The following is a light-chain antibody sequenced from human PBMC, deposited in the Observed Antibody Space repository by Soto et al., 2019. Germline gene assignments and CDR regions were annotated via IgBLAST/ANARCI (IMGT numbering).Light chain of an antibody. CDR3: QQYHTFSIA. CDR2: DAS. Sequence: DIQMTPSPSTLSASVGDRVTITCRASQSISNWLAWYQQKPGKAPTLLIYDASSLQSGVPSRFSGSGSGTDFTLTISGLQPDDFATYYCQQYHTFSIAFGQGTRLEIK. V-gene: IGKV1-5*01. J-gene: IGKJ5*01. CDR1: QSISNW.